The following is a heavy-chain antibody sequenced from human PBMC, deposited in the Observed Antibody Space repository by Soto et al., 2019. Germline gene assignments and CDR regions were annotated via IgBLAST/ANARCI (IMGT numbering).Heavy chain of an antibody. CDR2: IYPGDSDT. CDR3: ARQHENDFWSGPGDWFDP. J-gene: IGHJ5*02. V-gene: IGHV5-51*01. D-gene: IGHD3-3*01. Sequence: AESLKISCKGSGYSFTSYWIGWVRQMPGKGLEWMGIIYPGDSDTRYSPSFQGQVTISADKSISTAYLQWSSLKASDTAMYYCARQHENDFWSGPGDWFDPWGQGTLVTVSS. CDR1: GYSFTSYW.